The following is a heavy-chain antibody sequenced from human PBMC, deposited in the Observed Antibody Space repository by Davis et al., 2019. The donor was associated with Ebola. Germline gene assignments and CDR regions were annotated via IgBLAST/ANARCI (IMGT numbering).Heavy chain of an antibody. Sequence: ASVKVSCKASGYTFTGYYMHWVRQAPGQGLEWMGRIHPNSGGTNYAQKFQGRVTMTRDTSISTAYMELSRLRSDDTAVYYCARETYYYGSGTSGYGMDVWGKGTTVTVSS. V-gene: IGHV1-2*06. CDR2: IHPNSGGT. J-gene: IGHJ6*04. D-gene: IGHD3-10*01. CDR3: ARETYYYGSGTSGYGMDV. CDR1: GYTFTGYY.